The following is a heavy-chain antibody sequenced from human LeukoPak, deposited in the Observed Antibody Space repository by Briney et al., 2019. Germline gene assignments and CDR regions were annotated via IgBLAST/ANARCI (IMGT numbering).Heavy chain of an antibody. CDR1: GGSISSSSYY. D-gene: IGHD6-13*01. CDR3: ASARTSSRSWFTFDY. J-gene: IGHJ4*02. V-gene: IGHV4-39*01. CDR2: IYYSGST. Sequence: KPSETLSLTRTVSGGSISSSSYYWGWIRQPPGKGLEWIGSIYYSGSTYYNPSLKSRVTISVDTSKNQLSLKLSSVTAADTAVYYCASARTSSRSWFTFDYWGQGILVTVSS.